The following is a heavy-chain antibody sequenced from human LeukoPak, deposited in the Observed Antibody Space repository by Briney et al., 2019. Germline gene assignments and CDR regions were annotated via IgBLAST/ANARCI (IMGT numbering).Heavy chain of an antibody. CDR2: INYSGST. D-gene: IGHD6-13*01. J-gene: IGHJ4*02. Sequence: SETLSLTCTVSGGSISSSNYYWAWIRQPPGKGLEWIGSINYSGSTYYNPSLQSRVATSVDTSKNQFSPKMSSVTAADTAVYYCARRTSSSWFFDYWGQGTLVTVSS. CDR3: ARRTSSSWFFDY. V-gene: IGHV4-39*01. CDR1: GGSISSSNYY.